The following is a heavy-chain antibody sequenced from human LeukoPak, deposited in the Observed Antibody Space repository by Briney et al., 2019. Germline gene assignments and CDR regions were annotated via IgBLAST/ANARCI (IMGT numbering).Heavy chain of an antibody. CDR1: GGSISSSSYY. D-gene: IGHD2-15*01. CDR3: ARGRYCSGGNCYDDAFDI. J-gene: IGHJ3*02. CDR2: VYYGEST. Sequence: SETLSLTCSVSGGSISSSSYYWGWIRQPPGKGLEWIGSVYYGESTYYNPSLKSRVTISVDTSKNQFSLKLSSVTAADTAVYYCARGRYCSGGNCYDDAFDIWGQGTMVAVSS. V-gene: IGHV4-39*07.